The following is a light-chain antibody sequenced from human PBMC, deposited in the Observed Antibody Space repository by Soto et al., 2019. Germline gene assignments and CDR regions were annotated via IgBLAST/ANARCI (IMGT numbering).Light chain of an antibody. CDR3: QTWGTGIVV. J-gene: IGLJ2*01. CDR1: SGHSSYD. V-gene: IGLV4-69*01. CDR2: LNSDGSH. Sequence: QSVLTQSPSASASLGASVKLTCTLSSGHSSYDIAWHQQQPEKGPRYLMKLNSDGSHSKGDGIPDRFSGSSSGAERYLTISSRQSEDEADYYCQTWGTGIVVFGGGTKVTVL.